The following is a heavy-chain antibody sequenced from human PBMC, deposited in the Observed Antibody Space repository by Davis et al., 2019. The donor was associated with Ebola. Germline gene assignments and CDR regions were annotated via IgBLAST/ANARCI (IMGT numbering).Heavy chain of an antibody. Sequence: GESLKISCAASEVTFSERWMGWLRQAPGKGLEWVADINADGCQIKYVDSVRGRFTISRDNAKNSLYLQMNSLRAEDTAVYYCAREAAHCGGDCHDYWGQGTLVTVSS. CDR1: EVTFSERW. CDR2: INADGCQI. D-gene: IGHD2-21*01. CDR3: AREAAHCGGDCHDY. V-gene: IGHV3-7*01. J-gene: IGHJ4*02.